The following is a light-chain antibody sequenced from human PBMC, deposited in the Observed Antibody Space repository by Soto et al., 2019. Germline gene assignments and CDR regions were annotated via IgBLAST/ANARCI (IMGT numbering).Light chain of an antibody. Sequence: EIVLTQSPGTLSLSPGERATLSCRASQSVSNNYLAWYQQKPGQAPRLLIYGASNRVTGIPARFSGSGSGTDFTLTISSLEPEDFAVYYCQQRSDWPPITFGQGTRLEIK. CDR2: GAS. J-gene: IGKJ5*01. V-gene: IGKV3-11*01. CDR1: QSVSNNY. CDR3: QQRSDWPPIT.